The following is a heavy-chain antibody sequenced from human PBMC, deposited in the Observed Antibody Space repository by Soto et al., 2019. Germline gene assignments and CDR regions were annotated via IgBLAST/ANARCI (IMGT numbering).Heavy chain of an antibody. V-gene: IGHV3-53*02. D-gene: IGHD3-10*01. Sequence: EVQLVQTGGGLIKPGGSLSLSCAASGLSVSDKYMSWVRQAPGKGLEWVSLTYTGGNSYFADFVKGRSIVSRDISKNTLFLHMNSLAAEDTAVYYCAREGYAYGLDFWGQGSLVTVSS. J-gene: IGHJ4*02. CDR2: TYTGGNS. CDR3: AREGYAYGLDF. CDR1: GLSVSDKY.